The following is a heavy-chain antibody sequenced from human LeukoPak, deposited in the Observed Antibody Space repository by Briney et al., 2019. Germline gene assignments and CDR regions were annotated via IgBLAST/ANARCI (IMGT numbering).Heavy chain of an antibody. V-gene: IGHV3-23*01. CDR3: AKASGGGYIVVVTATRDHYFDY. Sequence: GGSLRLSYAASGFTFSSYAMSWIRQAPGKGLEWVSAISGSGGSTYYADSVKGRFTISRDNSKNTLYLQMNSLRAEDTAVYYCAKASGGGYIVVVTATRDHYFDYWGQGTLVTVSS. CDR2: ISGSGGST. CDR1: GFTFSSYA. J-gene: IGHJ4*02. D-gene: IGHD2-21*02.